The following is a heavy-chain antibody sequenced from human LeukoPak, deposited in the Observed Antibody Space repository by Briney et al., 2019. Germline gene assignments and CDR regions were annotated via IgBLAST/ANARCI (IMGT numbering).Heavy chain of an antibody. CDR2: IYYSGST. V-gene: IGHV4-39*02. J-gene: IGHJ4*02. CDR1: GGSIRNSSFY. D-gene: IGHD4-17*01. Sequence: PSETLSLTCAVSGGSIRNSSFYWGWIRQPPGKGLEWIGSIYYSGSTSYNPSLKSRVTISVDTSKNQFSLKLSSVTAADTAVYYCARDGQDYGDYFWYFDYWGQGTLVTVSS. CDR3: ARDGQDYGDYFWYFDY.